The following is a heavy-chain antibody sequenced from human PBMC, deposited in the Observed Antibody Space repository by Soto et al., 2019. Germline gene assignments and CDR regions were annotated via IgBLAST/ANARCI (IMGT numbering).Heavy chain of an antibody. J-gene: IGHJ6*02. D-gene: IGHD6-19*01. CDR1: GFTFSSYE. CDR3: ARDRVSGYSSGWFLYYYGMDV. V-gene: IGHV3-48*03. CDR2: ISSSGSTI. Sequence: PGGSLRLSCAASGFTFSSYEMNWVRQAPGKGLEWVSYISSSGSTIYYADSVKGRFTISRDNAKNSLYLQMNSLRAEDTAVYYCARDRVSGYSSGWFLYYYGMDVWGQGTTVTVSS.